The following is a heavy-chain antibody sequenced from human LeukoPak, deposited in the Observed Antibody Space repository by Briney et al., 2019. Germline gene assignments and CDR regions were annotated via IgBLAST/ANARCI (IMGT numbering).Heavy chain of an antibody. J-gene: IGHJ4*02. V-gene: IGHV1-2*02. Sequence: GASVTVSCKASGYRFTVYYMHWVREAPGQGGEWMGWINPNTGDTKYAQKFLGRVTMTRDTSIDTAYMELSRLRSDDTAVSYCATLYGDYVTSDYWGQGTLVTVSS. CDR3: ATLYGDYVTSDY. CDR1: GYRFTVYY. CDR2: INPNTGDT. D-gene: IGHD4-17*01.